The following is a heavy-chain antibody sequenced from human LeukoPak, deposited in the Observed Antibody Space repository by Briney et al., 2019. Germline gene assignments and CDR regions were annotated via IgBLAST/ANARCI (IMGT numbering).Heavy chain of an antibody. CDR1: GFTFSNYA. CDR2: ISGSGGST. D-gene: IGHD1-26*01. CDR3: AKGSSRSSPQYYQH. V-gene: IGHV3-23*01. J-gene: IGHJ1*01. Sequence: GGSLRLSCAASGFTFSNYAMSWVRQAPGKGLEWVSAISGSGGSTYYADSVKGRFTIPRHNSKYTVYLQMNSLRGDDTAVYYCAKGSSRSSPQYYQHWGTGTPVTASS.